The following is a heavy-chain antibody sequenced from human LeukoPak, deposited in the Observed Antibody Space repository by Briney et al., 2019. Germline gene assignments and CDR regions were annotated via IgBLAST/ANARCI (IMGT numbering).Heavy chain of an antibody. CDR3: ARGRYYSDSSYYYFDS. Sequence: ASVRVSCKASGYTFSDYSMHWVRQAPGQAPEWMGWISGGTGSPKYSQRFQGRVTITRDTSARTAYMALRSLRPTDTAVYFCARGRYYSDSSYYYFDSWGQGTLVTVSS. J-gene: IGHJ4*02. CDR1: GYTFSDYS. V-gene: IGHV1-3*01. CDR2: ISGGTGSP. D-gene: IGHD3-22*01.